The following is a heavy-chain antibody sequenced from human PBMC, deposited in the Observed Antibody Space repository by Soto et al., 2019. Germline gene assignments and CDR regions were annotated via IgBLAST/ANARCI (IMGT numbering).Heavy chain of an antibody. CDR3: AKGPYSYGFN. CDR1: GGSFSGYY. Sequence: SETLSLTCAVYGGSFSGYYWSWIRQPPGKGLEWIGEINHSGSTNYNPSLKSRVTISVDTSKNQFSLKLSSVTAADTAVYYCAKGPYSYGFNWGQGSRVTVYS. V-gene: IGHV4-34*01. D-gene: IGHD5-18*01. CDR2: INHSGST. J-gene: IGHJ4*02.